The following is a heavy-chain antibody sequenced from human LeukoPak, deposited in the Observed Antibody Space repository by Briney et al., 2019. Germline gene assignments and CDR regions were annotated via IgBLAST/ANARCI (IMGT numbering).Heavy chain of an antibody. V-gene: IGHV3-53*05. CDR1: GFTVSSNY. J-gene: IGHJ4*02. D-gene: IGHD3-10*01. CDR3: AKDSYSSNIEY. CDR2: IYSGGST. Sequence: GGSLRLSCAASGFTVSSNYMSWVRQAPGKGLEWVSVIYSGGSTYYADSVKGRFTISRDNSKNTLYLQMNSLRAEDSAVYYCAKDSYSSNIEYWGQGTLVTVSS.